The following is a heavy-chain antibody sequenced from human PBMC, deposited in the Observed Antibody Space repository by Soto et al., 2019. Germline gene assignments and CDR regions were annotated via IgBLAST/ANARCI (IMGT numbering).Heavy chain of an antibody. Sequence: LGESLKISCNASGYSFTTYWIGWVRQMPGKGLEWTGIIYPGDSDTRYSPSFQGQVTISADKSISTAYLQWSSLKASDSAMFYCARKDIAGNSVDFWGQGTLVTVSS. J-gene: IGHJ4*02. CDR1: GYSFTTYW. CDR3: ARKDIAGNSVDF. D-gene: IGHD6-13*01. CDR2: IYPGDSDT. V-gene: IGHV5-51*01.